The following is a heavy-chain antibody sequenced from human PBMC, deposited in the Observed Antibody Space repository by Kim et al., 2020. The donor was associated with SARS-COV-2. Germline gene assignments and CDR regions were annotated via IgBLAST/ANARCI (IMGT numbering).Heavy chain of an antibody. Sequence: PSLKSRVTISVDKSKTQFSLKLSSVTAADTAVYYCAREKGFDWLLPLWDWGQGTLVTVSS. V-gene: IGHV4-4*02. D-gene: IGHD3-9*01. J-gene: IGHJ4*02. CDR3: AREKGFDWLLPLWD.